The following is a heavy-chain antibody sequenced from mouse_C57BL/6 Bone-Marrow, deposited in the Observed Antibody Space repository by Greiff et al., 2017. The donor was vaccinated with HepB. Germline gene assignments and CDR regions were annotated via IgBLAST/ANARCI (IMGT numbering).Heavy chain of an antibody. CDR1: GYSFTGYY. CDR2: INPSTGGT. CDR3: ARGDYYGSSYVDY. Sequence: EVQLQQSGPELVKPGASVKISCKASGYSFTGYYMNWVKQSPEKSLEWIGEINPSTGGTTYNQKFKAKATLTVDKSSSTAYMQLKSLTSEDSAVYNCARGDYYGSSYVDYWGQGTTLTVSS. J-gene: IGHJ2*01. D-gene: IGHD1-1*01. V-gene: IGHV1-42*01.